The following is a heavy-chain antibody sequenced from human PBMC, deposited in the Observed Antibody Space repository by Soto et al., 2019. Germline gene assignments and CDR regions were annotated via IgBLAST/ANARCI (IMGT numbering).Heavy chain of an antibody. J-gene: IGHJ4*02. CDR3: ARGRPKFYFDY. CDR1: GFTVSSNY. D-gene: IGHD3-10*01. V-gene: IGHV3-66*01. CDR2: SYTDGRT. Sequence: EVQLVESGGDLVQPGGSLRLSCAASGFTVSSNYMSLVRQAPGKGLEWVSVSYTDGRTYYADPVKGRFTISRDNSKNTLYLQMNSLRAEDTAVYSCARGRPKFYFDYWGQGTLVTVSS.